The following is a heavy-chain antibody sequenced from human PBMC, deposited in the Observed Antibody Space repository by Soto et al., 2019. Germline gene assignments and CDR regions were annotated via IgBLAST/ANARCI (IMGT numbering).Heavy chain of an antibody. CDR3: AREAYYDYIWGSYRQDAFDI. CDR1: GFTFSSYS. Sequence: EVQLVESGGGLVKPGGSLRLSCAASGFTFSSYSMNWVRQAPGKGLEWVSSISSSSSYIYYADSVKGRFTISRDNAKNSLYLQMNSLRAEDTAVYYCAREAYYDYIWGSYRQDAFDIWGHGTMVTVSS. J-gene: IGHJ3*02. CDR2: ISSSSSYI. V-gene: IGHV3-21*01. D-gene: IGHD3-16*02.